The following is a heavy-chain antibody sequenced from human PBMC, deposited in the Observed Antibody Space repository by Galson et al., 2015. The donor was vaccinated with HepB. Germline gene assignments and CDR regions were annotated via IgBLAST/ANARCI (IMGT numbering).Heavy chain of an antibody. CDR2: IAFRGKT. CDR1: SGSITSSGFY. J-gene: IGHJ4*02. V-gene: IGHV4-39*01. Sequence: LYLTCTVSSGSITSSGFYWGWIRQPPGKGLAWIGSIAFRGKTYYNSSLKSRVTMSVDTTTNQCSLSLRSVTASDTAVYYCARMYGAGTFWGPLIGSWGQGTLVTVSS. CDR3: ARMYGAGTFWGPLIGS. D-gene: IGHD3-10*01.